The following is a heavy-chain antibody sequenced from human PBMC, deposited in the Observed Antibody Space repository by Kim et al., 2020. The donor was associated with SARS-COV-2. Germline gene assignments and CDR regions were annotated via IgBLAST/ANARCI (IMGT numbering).Heavy chain of an antibody. J-gene: IGHJ6*02. Sequence: GGSLRLSCSASGFSFSNNWMYWVRRTPGKGLGWVSRINSDGSSTTYADSVQGRFTISRDNAKNTLYAQMNSLRPEDTAVYYCAKSRYFYGMDVWGQGTTV. D-gene: IGHD1-20*01. V-gene: IGHV3-74*03. CDR1: GFSFSNNW. CDR2: INSDGSST. CDR3: AKSRYFYGMDV.